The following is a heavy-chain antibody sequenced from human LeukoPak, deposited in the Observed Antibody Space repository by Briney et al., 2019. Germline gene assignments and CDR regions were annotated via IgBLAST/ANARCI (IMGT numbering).Heavy chain of an antibody. CDR2: IYTSGST. CDR1: AGSISSYY. D-gene: IGHD6-19*01. Sequence: SETLSLTCTVSAGSISSYYWSWIRQPAGKGLEWNGRIYTSGSTNYNPSLKSRVTMSVDTSKNQFSLKLSSVTAADTAVYYCARAGRGVLSGWYYFDYWGQGTLVTVSS. CDR3: ARAGRGVLSGWYYFDY. J-gene: IGHJ4*02. V-gene: IGHV4-4*07.